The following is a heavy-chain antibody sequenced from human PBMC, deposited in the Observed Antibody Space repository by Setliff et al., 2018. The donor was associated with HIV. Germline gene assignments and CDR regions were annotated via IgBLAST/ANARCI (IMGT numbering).Heavy chain of an antibody. CDR2: INHIGST. V-gene: IGHV4-34*01. Sequence: PSETLSLTCAVYGGSFSGYYWSWIRQPPGKGLEWIGEINHIGSTHYNPSLKRRVTISIDKSKKQFSLKVRSVTAADTAVYYCARESGVAAGAVDSWGQGTLVTVSS. CDR3: ARESGVAAGAVDS. J-gene: IGHJ4*02. CDR1: GGSFSGYY. D-gene: IGHD6-13*01.